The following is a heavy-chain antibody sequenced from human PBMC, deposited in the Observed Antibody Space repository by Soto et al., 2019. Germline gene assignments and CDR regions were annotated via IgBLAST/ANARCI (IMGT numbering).Heavy chain of an antibody. CDR1: GGSFSGYY. Sequence: SETLSLTCAVYGGSFSGYYWSWIRQPPGKGLEWIGEINHSGSTNYNPSLKSRVTISVDTSKNQFSLKLSSVTAADTAVYFCAREGGESSDGLYYFDSWGQGSLVTVSS. CDR2: INHSGST. V-gene: IGHV4-34*01. J-gene: IGHJ4*02. D-gene: IGHD3-16*01. CDR3: AREGGESSDGLYYFDS.